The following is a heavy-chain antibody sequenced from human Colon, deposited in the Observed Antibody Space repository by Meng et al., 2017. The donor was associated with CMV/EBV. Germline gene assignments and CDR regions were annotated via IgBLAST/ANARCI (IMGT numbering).Heavy chain of an antibody. V-gene: IGHV1-8*01. CDR2: MNPNSGNT. CDR1: YTFTSYD. J-gene: IGHJ5*02. Sequence: YTFTSYDINWVRQATGQGPEWMGWMNPNSGNTGYAQKFQGRVTMTRNTSISTAYMELSSLRSEDTAVYYCARHTVTTSRSHTNNWFDPWGQGTLVTVSS. CDR3: ARHTVTTSRSHTNNWFDP. D-gene: IGHD4-11*01.